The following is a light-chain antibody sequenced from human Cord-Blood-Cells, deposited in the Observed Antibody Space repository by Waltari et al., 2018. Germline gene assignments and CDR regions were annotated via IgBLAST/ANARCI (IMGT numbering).Light chain of an antibody. J-gene: IGLJ3*02. CDR1: SSDVGGTNY. V-gene: IGLV2-8*01. Sequence: SPLPQPPSASGSPGTSATISCTGTSSDVGGTNYVSWYQQHPGKAPKLMIYEVSKRPSGVPDRFSGSKSGNTASLTVSGLQAEDEADYYCSSYAGSNNFERVFGGGTKLTVL. CDR2: EVS. CDR3: SSYAGSNNFERV.